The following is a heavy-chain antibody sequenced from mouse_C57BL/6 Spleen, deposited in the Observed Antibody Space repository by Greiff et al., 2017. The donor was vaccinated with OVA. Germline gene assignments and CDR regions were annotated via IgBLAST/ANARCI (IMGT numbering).Heavy chain of an antibody. CDR1: GFTFSDYY. J-gene: IGHJ4*01. CDR3: ARDLEDYAMDY. CDR2: INYDGSST. V-gene: IGHV5-16*01. Sequence: EVQLQESEGGLVQPGSSMKLSCTASGFTFSDYYMAWVRQVPEKGLEWVANINYDGSSTYYLDSLKSRFIISRDNAKNILYLQMSSLKSEDTATYYCARDLEDYAMDYWGQGTSVTVSS.